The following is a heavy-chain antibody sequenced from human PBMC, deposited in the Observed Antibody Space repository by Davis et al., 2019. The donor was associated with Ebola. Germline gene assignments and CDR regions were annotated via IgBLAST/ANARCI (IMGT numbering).Heavy chain of an antibody. Sequence: PSETLSLTCTVSGGSISSGGYYWSWIRQHPGKGLEWIGYIYYSGSTYYNPSLKSRVTISVDTSKNQFSLKLSSVTAADTAVYYCARDSSSDYEDTYGMDVWGQGTTVTVSS. D-gene: IGHD4-17*01. CDR2: IYYSGST. CDR1: GGSISSGGYY. CDR3: ARDSSSDYEDTYGMDV. J-gene: IGHJ6*02. V-gene: IGHV4-31*03.